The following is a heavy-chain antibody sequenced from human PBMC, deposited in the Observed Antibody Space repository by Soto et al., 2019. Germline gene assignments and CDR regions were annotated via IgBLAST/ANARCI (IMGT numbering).Heavy chain of an antibody. J-gene: IGHJ4*02. CDR2: IYYSGST. CDR1: GGTISNLY. Sequence: SETQCDRYTVSGGTISNLYGRWILQPTGKGLEWIGYIYYSGSTNYNPSLKSRVTISVDTAKNQFSLKLSSVTAADTAVYYCARQYYFGSGSYYNRPFDFWGQGTLVTVSS. D-gene: IGHD3-10*01. V-gene: IGHV4-59*08. CDR3: ARQYYFGSGSYYNRPFDF.